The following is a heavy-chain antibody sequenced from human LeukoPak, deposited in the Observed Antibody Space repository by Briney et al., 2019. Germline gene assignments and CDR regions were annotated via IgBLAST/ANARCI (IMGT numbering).Heavy chain of an antibody. CDR1: GFTLSNYG. CDR2: ISYDGNYK. J-gene: IGHJ6*03. D-gene: IGHD6-6*01. CDR3: AKAGYSSSYYYYYMDV. V-gene: IGHV3-30*18. Sequence: RGSLRLSCAASGFTLSNYGIHWVRQAPGKGLEWVAVISYDGNYKYYADSVKGRFTISRDNSKNTLFLQMNSLRAEDTAMYYCAKAGYSSSYYYYYMDVWGKGTTVTVSS.